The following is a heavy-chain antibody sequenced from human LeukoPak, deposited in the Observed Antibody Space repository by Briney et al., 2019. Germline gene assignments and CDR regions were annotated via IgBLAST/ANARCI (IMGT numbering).Heavy chain of an antibody. D-gene: IGHD2-2*01. J-gene: IGHJ3*02. V-gene: IGHV3-7*01. CDR2: IKQDGSEK. Sequence: GGSLRLSCVASGFTFSSYWMSWVRQAPGKGLEWVANIKQDGSEKNYVDSVKGRFTISRDDAKNSLFLHMSSLRAEDTAVYYGARDDPDEVVPAAIAADDAFDIWGQGTMVTVSS. CDR3: ARDDPDEVVPAAIAADDAFDI. CDR1: GFTFSSYW.